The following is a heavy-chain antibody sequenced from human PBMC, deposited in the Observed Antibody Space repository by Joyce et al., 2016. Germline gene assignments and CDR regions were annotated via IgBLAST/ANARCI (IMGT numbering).Heavy chain of an antibody. V-gene: IGHV3-21*01. D-gene: IGHD3-16*01. CDR3: ARGGISYYYAMDV. CDR2: ISGTSYYI. Sequence: QLVESGGGVVTPGGSLRLSCEASGSTFSSSSMSWFRQAPGKGLEWVAAISGTSYYIFHAETVRGRFTVSRDNAKKTLYLQMNSLRAEDSAVFYCARGGISYYYAMDVWGQGTTVTVSS. J-gene: IGHJ6*02. CDR1: GSTFSSSS.